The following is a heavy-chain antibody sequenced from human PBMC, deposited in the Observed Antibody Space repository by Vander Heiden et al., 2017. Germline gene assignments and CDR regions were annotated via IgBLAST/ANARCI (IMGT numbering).Heavy chain of an antibody. V-gene: IGHV4-31*03. CDR3: AGAAAGIGCLDY. CDR2: IYYSGST. J-gene: IGHJ4*02. D-gene: IGHD6-13*01. CDR1: GGSLSSGGYY. Sequence: QVQLQESGPGLVKPSQTLSLTCTVPGGSLSSGGYYWSWIRQHPGKGLEWIGYIYYSGSTYYNPSLKSRVTISVDTSKNQFSLKLSSVTAEDTAVYYCAGAAAGIGCLDYWGQGTLVTVSS.